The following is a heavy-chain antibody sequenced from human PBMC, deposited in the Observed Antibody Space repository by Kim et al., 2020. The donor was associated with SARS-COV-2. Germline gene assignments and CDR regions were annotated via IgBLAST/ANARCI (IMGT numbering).Heavy chain of an antibody. CDR3: AREFGVASIPRGLGY. J-gene: IGHJ4*02. Sequence: GGSLRLSCVVSGDTFSNHAMHWVRQAPGMGLEWVALVSYDGSNKYYADSVRGRFTISRDNSKSTLSLQMNSLRAEDTAVYYCAREFGVASIPRGLGYWGQGTLVTVSS. CDR1: GDTFSNHA. CDR2: VSYDGSNK. V-gene: IGHV3-30-3*01. D-gene: IGHD3-3*01.